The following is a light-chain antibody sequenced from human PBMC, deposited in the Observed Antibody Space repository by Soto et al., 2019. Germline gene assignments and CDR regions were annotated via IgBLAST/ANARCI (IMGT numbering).Light chain of an antibody. Sequence: EIVLTQSPLYLPVTPGEPASISCRSRQSLLHSNGYNYLDCYLQRPGQSPHLLIYQTSNRASGVPDRFSGIGSGRDFTLRISRVASEDVGVYYGVQALEPAPWTFGHGTKV. CDR3: VQALEPAPWT. V-gene: IGKV2-28*01. CDR2: QTS. CDR1: QSLLHSNGYNY. J-gene: IGKJ1*01.